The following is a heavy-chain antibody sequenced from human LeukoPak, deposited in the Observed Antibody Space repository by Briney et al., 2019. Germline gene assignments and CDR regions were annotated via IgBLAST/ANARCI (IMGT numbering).Heavy chain of an antibody. CDR2: IIPILGIA. V-gene: IGHV1-69*04. CDR3: ARDSVGYYGSGSYSPDY. CDR1: GGTFSSYA. J-gene: IGHJ4*02. Sequence: SVKVSCKASGGTFSSYAISWVRQAPGQGLEWMGRIIPILGIANYAQKFQGRVTITADKSTSTAYMEPSSLRSEDTAVYYCARDSVGYYGSGSYSPDYWGQGTLVTVSS. D-gene: IGHD3-10*01.